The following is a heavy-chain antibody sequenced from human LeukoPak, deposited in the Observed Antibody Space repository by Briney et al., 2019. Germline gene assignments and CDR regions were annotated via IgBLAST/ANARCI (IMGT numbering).Heavy chain of an antibody. CDR1: GYTFTGYY. Sequence: ASVKVSCKASGYTFTGYYMHWVRQAPGQGLEWMGWINPNSGGTNYAQKFQGWVTMTRDTSISTAYMELSRLRSDDTAVYYCARDRCSGGSCYPPGGYGMDVWGQGTTVTVSS. CDR2: INPNSGGT. D-gene: IGHD2-15*01. CDR3: ARDRCSGGSCYPPGGYGMDV. J-gene: IGHJ6*02. V-gene: IGHV1-2*04.